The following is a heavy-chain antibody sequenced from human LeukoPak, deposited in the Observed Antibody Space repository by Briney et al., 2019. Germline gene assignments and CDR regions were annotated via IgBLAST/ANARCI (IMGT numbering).Heavy chain of an antibody. CDR1: GGSISSYY. CDR3: ARGYDSSGYYVPVGY. V-gene: IGHV4-4*07. Sequence: PSETLSLTCTVSGGSISSYYWSWIRQPAGKGLEWIGRIYTSGSTNYNPSLKSRVTMSVDTSKNQFSLKLSSVTAADTAVYYCARGYDSSGYYVPVGYWGQGTLVTVSS. CDR2: IYTSGST. J-gene: IGHJ4*02. D-gene: IGHD3-22*01.